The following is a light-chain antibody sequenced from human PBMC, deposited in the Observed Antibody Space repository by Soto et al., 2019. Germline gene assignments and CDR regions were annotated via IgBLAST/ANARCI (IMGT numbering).Light chain of an antibody. CDR2: EVF. CDR3: TSYTTSDTLV. CDR1: GSDIGAYGY. V-gene: IGLV2-14*01. Sequence: QSALTQTASVSGSPGQSITISCTGTGSDIGAYGYVSWYQQHPGKAPNLLIYEVFYRPSGISNRFSGSQSGNTASLTISGLQAEDEADYYCTSYTTSDTLVFGTGTKLTVL. J-gene: IGLJ1*01.